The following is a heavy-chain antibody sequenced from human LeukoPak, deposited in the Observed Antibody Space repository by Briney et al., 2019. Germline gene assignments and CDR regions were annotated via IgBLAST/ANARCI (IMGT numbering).Heavy chain of an antibody. CDR3: ARDYGGNSNYYYYGMDV. CDR2: IYYSGST. J-gene: IGHJ6*02. CDR1: GGSVSSSY. V-gene: IGHV4-59*02. Sequence: SETLSLTCTVSGGSVSSSYWSWIRQPPGKGLEWIGYIYYSGSTNYNPSLKSRVTISVDTSKNQFSLKLNSVTAADTAVYYCARDYGGNSNYYYYGMDVWGQGTTVTVSS. D-gene: IGHD4-23*01.